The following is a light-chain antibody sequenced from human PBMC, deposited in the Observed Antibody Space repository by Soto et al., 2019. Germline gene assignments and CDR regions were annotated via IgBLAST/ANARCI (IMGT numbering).Light chain of an antibody. J-gene: IGLJ1*01. CDR2: EVS. V-gene: IGLV2-8*01. CDR3: IPYEGSNTLYV. CDR1: SRDVGGYNY. Sequence: QSALTQPPSASGSPGQSVTISCTGTSRDVGGYNYVSWYQQHPGKAPKLMIYEVSKRPSGVPDRFSGSKSGNTASLTVSGRQAEDEADYYCIPYEGSNTLYVYGAGTQLTVL.